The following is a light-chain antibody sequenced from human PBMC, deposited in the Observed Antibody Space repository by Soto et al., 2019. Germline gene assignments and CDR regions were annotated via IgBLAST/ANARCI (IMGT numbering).Light chain of an antibody. CDR2: EDN. V-gene: IGLV6-57*01. J-gene: IGLJ2*01. Sequence: NFMLTQPHSVSESPGKTVTISCIGRGGSIATNYVQGYQQLPGSSPITIIYEDNQRPSGVPDRFSGYIDSSPNSASLTISGLSAEDEADYFCQAYDTQYVVFGGGTEQTVL. CDR1: GGSIATNY. CDR3: QAYDTQYVV.